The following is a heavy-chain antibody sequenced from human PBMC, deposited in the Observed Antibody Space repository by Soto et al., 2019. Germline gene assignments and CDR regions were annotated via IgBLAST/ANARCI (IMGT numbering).Heavy chain of an antibody. CDR1: EFTFSDYA. V-gene: IGHV3-30-3*01. D-gene: IGHD3-22*01. CDR3: ARAHYHDSSGPNGHAFDI. Sequence: LRLSCAASEFTFSDYAMHWVRQAPGKGLEWVAVISDDGDKVFYADSMKDRLTISRDNSKSTLFLQLTSLGPEDTALYYCARAHYHDSSGPNGHAFDIWGQGTLVTVSS. CDR2: ISDDGDKV. J-gene: IGHJ3*02.